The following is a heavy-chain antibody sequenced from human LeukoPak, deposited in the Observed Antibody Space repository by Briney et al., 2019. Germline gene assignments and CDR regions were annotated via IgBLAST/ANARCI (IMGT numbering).Heavy chain of an antibody. D-gene: IGHD3-10*01. CDR2: INPNSGGT. CDR1: GYTFTGYY. Sequence: ASVKVSCKASGYTFTGYYMHWVRQAPGQGLEWMGWINPNSGGTNYAQKFQGRVTMTRDTSISTAYMELSRLRSEDTAVYYCARDKLLVSDYYGSGILAQGNAFDIWGQGTMVTVSS. J-gene: IGHJ3*02. V-gene: IGHV1-2*02. CDR3: ARDKLLVSDYYGSGILAQGNAFDI.